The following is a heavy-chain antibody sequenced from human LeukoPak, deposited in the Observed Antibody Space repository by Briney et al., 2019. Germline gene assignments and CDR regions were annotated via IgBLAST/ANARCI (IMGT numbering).Heavy chain of an antibody. J-gene: IGHJ4*02. D-gene: IGHD1-26*01. V-gene: IGHV3-21*04. CDR2: ITSSSSYV. CDR1: GFTFSRFS. Sequence: GGSLRLSCAASGFTFSRFSMNWVRQAPGKGLEWVSSITSSSSYVYYADSLKGRFTISRDNAKNSLYLQMNSLRADDTAVYYCARDSGGSNYFNYWGQGSLVTVSS. CDR3: ARDSGGSNYFNY.